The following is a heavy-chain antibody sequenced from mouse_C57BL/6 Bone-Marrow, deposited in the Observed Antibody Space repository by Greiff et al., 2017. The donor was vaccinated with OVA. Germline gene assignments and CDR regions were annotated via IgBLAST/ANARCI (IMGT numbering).Heavy chain of an antibody. V-gene: IGHV1-81*01. CDR3: ARKRGDYYYGSSHWYFDV. CDR2: IYPRSGNT. J-gene: IGHJ1*03. CDR1: GYTFTSYG. D-gene: IGHD1-1*01. Sequence: QVQLQQSGAELARPGASVKLSCKASGYTFTSYGISWVKQRTGQGLEWIGEIYPRSGNTYYNEKFKGKATLTADKSSSTAYMELRSLTSEDSAVYFCARKRGDYYYGSSHWYFDVWGTGTTVTVSS.